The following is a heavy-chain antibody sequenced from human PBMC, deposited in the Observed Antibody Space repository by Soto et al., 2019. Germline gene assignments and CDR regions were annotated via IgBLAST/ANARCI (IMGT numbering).Heavy chain of an antibody. CDR3: ARGNIVVVPAAMRGNWFDP. Sequence: SVKVSCKASGGTFSSYAISWVRQAPGQGLEWMGGIIPIFGTANYAQKFQGRVTITADKSTNTAYMELSSLRSEDTAVYYCARGNIVVVPAAMRGNWFDPWGQGTLVTVSS. CDR2: IIPIFGTA. J-gene: IGHJ5*02. V-gene: IGHV1-69*06. CDR1: GGTFSSYA. D-gene: IGHD2-2*01.